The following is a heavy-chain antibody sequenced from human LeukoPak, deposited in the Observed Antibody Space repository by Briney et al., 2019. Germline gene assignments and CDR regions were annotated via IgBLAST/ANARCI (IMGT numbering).Heavy chain of an antibody. V-gene: IGHV3-30*03. CDR3: TRDGRVAYEMDV. CDR1: GFIFSSYG. Sequence: GGSLRLSCAASGFIFSSYGMHWVRQAPGKGLEWVAVISYDGTNKYYADSVKGRFTISRENSKNTLYLQTSSLRAEDTAVYYCTRDGRVAYEMDVWGQGTTVTVSS. J-gene: IGHJ6*02. CDR2: ISYDGTNK. D-gene: IGHD2-15*01.